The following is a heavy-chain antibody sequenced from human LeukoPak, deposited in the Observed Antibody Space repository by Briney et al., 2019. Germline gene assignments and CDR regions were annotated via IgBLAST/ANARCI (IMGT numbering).Heavy chain of an antibody. Sequence: SETLSLTCTVSGGSISSSSYYWGWIRQPPGKGLEWIGSIYYSGSTYYNPSLKSRVTISVDTSKNQFSLKLSSVTAADTAVYYCARDSPRYCSGGSCYDYWGQGTLVTVSS. CDR3: ARDSPRYCSGGSCYDY. V-gene: IGHV4-39*07. CDR2: IYYSGST. J-gene: IGHJ4*02. D-gene: IGHD2-15*01. CDR1: GGSISSSSYY.